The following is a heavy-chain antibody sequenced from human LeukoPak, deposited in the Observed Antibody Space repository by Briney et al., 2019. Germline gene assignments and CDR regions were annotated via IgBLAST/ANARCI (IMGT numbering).Heavy chain of an antibody. J-gene: IGHJ4*02. D-gene: IGHD3-16*01. CDR1: GYTLTELS. CDR2: INPSGGST. Sequence: ASVKVSCKVSGYTLTELSMHWVRQAPGQGLEWMGIINPSGGSTSYAQKFQGRVTMTRDTSTSTVYMELSSLRSEDTAVYYCARVRLGELYPVGDYWGQGTLVTVSS. V-gene: IGHV1-46*01. CDR3: ARVRLGELYPVGDY.